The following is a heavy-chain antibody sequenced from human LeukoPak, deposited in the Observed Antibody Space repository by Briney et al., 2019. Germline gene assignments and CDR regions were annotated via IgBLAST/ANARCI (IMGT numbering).Heavy chain of an antibody. CDR2: IYYSGST. J-gene: IGHJ4*02. Sequence: SETLSLTCTVSGGSISSYYWSWIRQPPGKGLEWIGYIYYSGSTNYNPSLKSRVTISVDTSKNQFSLKLSSVTAADTAVYYCARESITMVRGVIMTFDYWGQGTLVTVSS. D-gene: IGHD3-10*01. CDR1: GGSISSYY. V-gene: IGHV4-59*12. CDR3: ARESITMVRGVIMTFDY.